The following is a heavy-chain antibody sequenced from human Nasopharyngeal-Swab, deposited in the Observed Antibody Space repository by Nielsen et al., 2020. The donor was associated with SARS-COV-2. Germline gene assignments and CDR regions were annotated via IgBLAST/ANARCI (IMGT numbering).Heavy chain of an antibody. Sequence: LRLSCAISGDSFSRNNAAWNWIRQSPSRGLEWLGRTYYRSQGYSDYAVSVKSRITINPDTAKNQFSLQLNSVTPEDTAVYYCARDRGALNVWGQGTTVTVSS. V-gene: IGHV6-1*01. CDR2: TYYRSQGYS. D-gene: IGHD3-10*01. J-gene: IGHJ6*02. CDR1: GDSFSRNNAA. CDR3: ARDRGALNV.